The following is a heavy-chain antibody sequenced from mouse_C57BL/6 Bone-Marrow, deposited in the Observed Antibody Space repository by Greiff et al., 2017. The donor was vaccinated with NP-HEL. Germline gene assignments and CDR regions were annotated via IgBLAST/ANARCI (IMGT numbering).Heavy chain of an antibody. V-gene: IGHV2-2*01. CDR1: GFSLTSYG. CDR3: ARNRVYYYGSIYAMDY. CDR2: IWSGGST. Sequence: VKVVESGPGLVQPSQSLSITCTVSGFSLTSYGVHWVRQSPGKGLEWLGVIWSGGSTDYNAAFISRLSISKDNSKSQVFFKMNSLQADDTAIYYCARNRVYYYGSIYAMDYWGQGTSVTVSS. J-gene: IGHJ4*01. D-gene: IGHD1-1*01.